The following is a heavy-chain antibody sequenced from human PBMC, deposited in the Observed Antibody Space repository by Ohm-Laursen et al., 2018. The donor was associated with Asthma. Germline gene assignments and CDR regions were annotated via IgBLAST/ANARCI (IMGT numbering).Heavy chain of an antibody. J-gene: IGHJ1*01. D-gene: IGHD1-26*01. V-gene: IGHV3-21*01. CDR2: ISTASSFI. CDR1: GYTFSRYN. CDR3: ARIGPEWELPGREYSLHH. Sequence: SLRLSCAASGYTFSRYNIHWVRQIPGKGLEWVASISTASSFIYYADSVRGRFTTSRDNARSSVYLQMNSLRAEDTALYYCARIGPEWELPGREYSLHHWGEGTLVTVSS.